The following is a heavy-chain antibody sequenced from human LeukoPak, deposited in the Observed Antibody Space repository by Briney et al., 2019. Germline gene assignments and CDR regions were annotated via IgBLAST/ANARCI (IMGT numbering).Heavy chain of an antibody. CDR1: GYTFTGYY. CDR2: INPNSGGT. CDR3: ARDEELDDMKAASWFDP. V-gene: IGHV1-2*02. J-gene: IGHJ5*02. Sequence: GASVKVSCKASGYTFTGYYMHWVRQAPGQGLEWMGWINPNSGGTNYAQKFQGRVTMTRDTSISTAYMELNRLRSDDTAVYYCARDEELDDMKAASWFDPWGQGTLVTVSS. D-gene: IGHD1-26*01.